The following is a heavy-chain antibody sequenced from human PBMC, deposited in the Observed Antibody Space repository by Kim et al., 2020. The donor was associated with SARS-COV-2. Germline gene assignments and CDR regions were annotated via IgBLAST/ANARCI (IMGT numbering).Heavy chain of an antibody. CDR3: ARVGTDRIPYDYVWGSYRWGTVSFDY. Sequence: GGSLRLSCAASGFTFSSYSMNWVRQAPGKGLEWVSYISSSSSTIYYADSVKGRFTISRDNAKNSLYLQMNSLRAEDTAVYYCARVGTDRIPYDYVWGSYRWGTVSFDYSAQGTLVTVSS. V-gene: IGHV3-48*04. CDR1: GFTFSSYS. D-gene: IGHD3-16*02. J-gene: IGHJ4*02. CDR2: ISSSSSTI.